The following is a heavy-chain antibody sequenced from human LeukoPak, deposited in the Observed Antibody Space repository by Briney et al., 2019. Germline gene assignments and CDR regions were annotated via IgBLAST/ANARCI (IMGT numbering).Heavy chain of an antibody. CDR3: TRSVHFGYHDY. CDR2: ISYDGSDK. D-gene: IGHD3-22*01. V-gene: IGHV3-30*04. CDR1: GFTFSTYA. J-gene: IGHJ4*02. Sequence: GGSLRLSCAASGFTFSTYAMHWVRQAPGKVLEWVAVISYDGSDKYYADSVKGRFTISRDNSKNTLYLQMSSLRGEDTAVYYCTRSVHFGYHDYWGQGTLVTVSS.